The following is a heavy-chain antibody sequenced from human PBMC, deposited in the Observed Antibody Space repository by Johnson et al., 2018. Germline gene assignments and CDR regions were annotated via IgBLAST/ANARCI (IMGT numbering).Heavy chain of an antibody. CDR2: IYYSGST. V-gene: IGHV4-39*01. D-gene: IGHD6-6*01. CDR3: ARPFAAARRPYYYYYSMDV. CDR1: GGSISSSSYY. J-gene: IGHJ6*02. Sequence: QVQLQESGPGLVKXSETLSLXCTVSGGSISSSSYYWGWIRKPPGKGLERIGSIYYSGSTYYNPSLKSRVTISVDTSKNQFSLKLSSVTAADTAVYYRARPFAAARRPYYYYYSMDVWGQGTTVTVSS.